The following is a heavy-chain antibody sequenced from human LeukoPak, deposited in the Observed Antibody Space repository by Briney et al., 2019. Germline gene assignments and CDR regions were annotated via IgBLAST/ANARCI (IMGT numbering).Heavy chain of an antibody. CDR1: GYTFTSYY. Sequence: GASVKASCKASGYTFTSYYMHWVRQAPGQGLEWMGIINPSGGSTSYAQKFQGRVTMTRDMSTSTVYMELSSLRAEDTAVYYCARVKHCGGDCSLSWFDPWGQGTLVTVSS. D-gene: IGHD2-21*02. CDR3: ARVKHCGGDCSLSWFDP. CDR2: INPSGGST. J-gene: IGHJ5*02. V-gene: IGHV1-46*01.